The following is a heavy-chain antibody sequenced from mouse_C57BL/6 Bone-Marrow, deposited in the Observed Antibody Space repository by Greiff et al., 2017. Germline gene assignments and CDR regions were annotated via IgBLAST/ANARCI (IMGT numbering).Heavy chain of an antibody. CDR3: ARSGRGENYAMDY. J-gene: IGHJ4*01. CDR2: IYPRSGNT. Sequence: QVQLQQSGAELARPGASVKLSCKASGYTFTSYGISWVKQRTGQGLEWIGEIYPRSGNTYYNEKFKGKATLTADKSSSTAYMELRSLTSEDSAVLFCARSGRGENYAMDYWGQGTSVTVSS. V-gene: IGHV1-81*01. CDR1: GYTFTSYG.